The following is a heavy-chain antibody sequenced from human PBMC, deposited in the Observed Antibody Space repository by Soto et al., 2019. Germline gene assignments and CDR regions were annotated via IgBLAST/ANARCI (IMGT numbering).Heavy chain of an antibody. J-gene: IGHJ4*01. D-gene: IGHD2-2*01. CDR3: ARYSTSLGYCSSTSCPERYYFDY. Sequence: ASVKVSCKASGYTFTSYGISWVRQAPGQGLEWMGWISAYNGNTKYTQKLQGRVTMTTDTSTSTVYMELRSLRSDDTAVYYCARYSTSLGYCSSTSCPERYYFDYWGQ. V-gene: IGHV1-18*01. CDR1: GYTFTSYG. CDR2: ISAYNGNT.